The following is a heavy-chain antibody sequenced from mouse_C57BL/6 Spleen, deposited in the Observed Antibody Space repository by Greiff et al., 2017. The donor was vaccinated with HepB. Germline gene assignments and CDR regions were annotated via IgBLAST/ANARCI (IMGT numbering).Heavy chain of an antibody. CDR2: IHPNSGST. Sequence: QVHVKQPGAELVKPGASVKLSCKASGYTFTSYWMHWVKQRPGQGLEWIGMIHPNSGSTNYNEKFKSKATLTVDKSSSTAYMQLSSLTSEDSAVYYCASGPANWEYFDYWGQGTTLTVSS. V-gene: IGHV1-64*01. CDR3: ASGPANWEYFDY. J-gene: IGHJ2*01. D-gene: IGHD4-1*01. CDR1: GYTFTSYW.